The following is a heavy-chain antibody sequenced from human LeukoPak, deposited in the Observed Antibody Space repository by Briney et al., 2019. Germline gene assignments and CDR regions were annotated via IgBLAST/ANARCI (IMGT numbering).Heavy chain of an antibody. CDR1: GGSISSGDYY. CDR3: ARAPYDFWSGYRGRWFDP. D-gene: IGHD3-3*01. CDR2: IYYSGST. Sequence: PSETLSLTCTVSGGSISSGDYYWSWLRQPPGKGLEGIGYIYYSGSTYYNPSLKSRVTISVDTSKNQFSLKLSSVTAADTAVYYCARAPYDFWSGYRGRWFDPWGQGTLVTVSS. V-gene: IGHV4-30-4*08. J-gene: IGHJ5*02.